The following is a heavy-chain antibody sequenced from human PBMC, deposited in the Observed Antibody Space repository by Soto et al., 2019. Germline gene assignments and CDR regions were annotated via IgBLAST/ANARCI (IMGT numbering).Heavy chain of an antibody. CDR3: ATFNHGGSRRMDV. D-gene: IGHD6-19*01. Sequence: ASVKVSCKASGYTFTSYGISWVRQAPGQGPEWMGWISAYNGNTNYAQKLQGRVTMTTDTSTSTAYMELRSLRSDDTAVYYCATFNHGGSRRMDVWGQGTTVTVSS. J-gene: IGHJ6*02. V-gene: IGHV1-18*01. CDR1: GYTFTSYG. CDR2: ISAYNGNT.